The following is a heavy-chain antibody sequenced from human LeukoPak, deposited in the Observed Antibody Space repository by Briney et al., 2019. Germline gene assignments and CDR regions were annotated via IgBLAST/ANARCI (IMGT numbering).Heavy chain of an antibody. D-gene: IGHD3-10*01. V-gene: IGHV1-18*01. Sequence: GASVKVSCKASGYTFTSYGISWVRQAPGQGLEWMGWISAYNGNTNYAQKLQGRVTMTTDTSTNTAYMELRSLRSDDTAVYYCARNGDGCSSRYWYFDLWGRGTLVTVSS. CDR2: ISAYNGNT. J-gene: IGHJ2*01. CDR3: ARNGDGCSSRYWYFDL. CDR1: GYTFTSYG.